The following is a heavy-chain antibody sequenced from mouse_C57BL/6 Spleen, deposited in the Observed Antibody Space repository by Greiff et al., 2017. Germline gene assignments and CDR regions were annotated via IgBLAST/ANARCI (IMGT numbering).Heavy chain of an antibody. CDR1: GYTFTDYN. V-gene: IGHV1-18*01. CDR2: INPNNGGT. Sequence: EVQLQQSGPELVKPGASVKIPCKASGYTFTDYNMDWVKQSHGKSLEWIGDINPNNGGTIYNQKFKGKATLTVDKSSSTAYMELRSLTSEDTAVYYCARRSVGYDAWFAYWGQGTLVTVSA. D-gene: IGHD2-12*01. CDR3: ARRSVGYDAWFAY. J-gene: IGHJ3*01.